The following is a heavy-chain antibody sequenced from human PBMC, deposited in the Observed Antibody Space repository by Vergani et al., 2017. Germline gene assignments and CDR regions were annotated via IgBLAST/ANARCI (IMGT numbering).Heavy chain of an antibody. Sequence: EVQLLESGGGLVQPGGSLRLSCAASGFTFSSYAMSWVRQAPGKGLEWVSAISGSGGSTYYADSVKGRFTISRDNSQNTLYLQMNSLRAEYTAVYYCAKDRGYSSSLSYFDYWGQGTLVTVSS. CDR3: AKDRGYSSSLSYFDY. V-gene: IGHV3-23*01. CDR1: GFTFSSYA. CDR2: ISGSGGST. D-gene: IGHD6-13*01. J-gene: IGHJ4*02.